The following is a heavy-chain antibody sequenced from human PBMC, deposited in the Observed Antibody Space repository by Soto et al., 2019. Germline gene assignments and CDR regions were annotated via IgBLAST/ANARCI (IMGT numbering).Heavy chain of an antibody. CDR2: ISYDGSNK. J-gene: IGHJ6*02. CDR3: ARGGSALRYFDWLRAYYYGMDV. CDR1: GFTFSSYG. Sequence: GGSLRLSCAASGFTFSSYGMHWVRQAPGKGLEWVAVISYDGSNKYYADSVKGRFTISRDNSKNTLYLQMNSLRAEDTAVYYCARGGSALRYFDWLRAYYYGMDVWGQGTTVTVSS. D-gene: IGHD3-9*01. V-gene: IGHV3-30*03.